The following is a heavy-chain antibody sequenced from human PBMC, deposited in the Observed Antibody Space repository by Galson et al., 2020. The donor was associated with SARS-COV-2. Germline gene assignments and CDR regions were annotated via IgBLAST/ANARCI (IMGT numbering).Heavy chain of an antibody. Sequence: ASVKVSCKASGYTFTSYGISWVRQAPGQGLEWMGWISAYNGNTNYAQKLQGRVTMTTDTSTSTAYMELRNLRSDDTAVYYCARGAYSSSSAPFDYWGQGTLVTVSS. CDR3: ARGAYSSSSAPFDY. CDR2: ISAYNGNT. J-gene: IGHJ4*02. CDR1: GYTFTSYG. V-gene: IGHV1-18*04. D-gene: IGHD6-6*01.